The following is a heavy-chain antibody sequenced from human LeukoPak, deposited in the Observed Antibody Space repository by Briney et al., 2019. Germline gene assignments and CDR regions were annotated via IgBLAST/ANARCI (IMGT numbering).Heavy chain of an antibody. Sequence: SETLSLTCAVSGGSISSGYWSWIRQPPGKGLEWIGYIYYSGNTNYNPSLKTRVTISVDSSKNKFSLKLNSVAAADTAVYFCARHEVGTIRAFDIWGQGTMVTVSS. CDR3: ARHEVGTIRAFDI. CDR1: GGSISSGY. V-gene: IGHV4-59*01. D-gene: IGHD1-26*01. CDR2: IYYSGNT. J-gene: IGHJ3*02.